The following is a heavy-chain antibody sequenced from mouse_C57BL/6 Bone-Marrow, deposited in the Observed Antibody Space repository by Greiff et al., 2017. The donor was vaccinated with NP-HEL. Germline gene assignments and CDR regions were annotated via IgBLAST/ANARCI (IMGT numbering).Heavy chain of an antibody. CDR2: ISSGSSTI. V-gene: IGHV5-17*01. Sequence: EVQLVESGGGLVKPGGSLKLSCAASGFTFSDYGMHWVRQAPEKGLEWVAYISSGSSTIYYADTVKGRFTISRDNAKSTLFLQMTSLRSEDTAMYYCARDTTVVAPFAYWGQGTLVTVSA. D-gene: IGHD1-1*01. CDR1: GFTFSDYG. J-gene: IGHJ3*01. CDR3: ARDTTVVAPFAY.